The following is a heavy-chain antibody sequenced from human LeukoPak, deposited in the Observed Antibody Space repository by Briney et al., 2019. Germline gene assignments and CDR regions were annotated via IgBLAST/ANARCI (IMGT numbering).Heavy chain of an antibody. V-gene: IGHV3-48*02. D-gene: IGHD4-17*01. CDR2: ISSSSSTI. J-gene: IGHJ4*02. CDR1: GFTFSSYS. Sequence: PGGSLRLSCAASGFTFSSYSMNWVRQAPGKGLEWVSYISSSSSTIYYADSVKGRFTISRDNAKNSLYLQMNSLRDEDTAVYYRARGLVTTPYYFDYWGQGTLVTVSS. CDR3: ARGLVTTPYYFDY.